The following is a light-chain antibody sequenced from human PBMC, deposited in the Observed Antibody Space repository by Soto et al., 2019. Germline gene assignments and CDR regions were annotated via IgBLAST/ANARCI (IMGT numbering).Light chain of an antibody. CDR2: AAS. V-gene: IGKV1-39*01. J-gene: IGKJ1*01. CDR1: QSISSY. Sequence: DIQMTQSPSSLSASVGDRVTITCRASQSISSYLNWYQQKPGKAPKLLIYAASSLQSGVPSRFSGSGSGTDFTLTISSLQPEDFATYYCQQYNRYSTWTFGQGTEVEIK. CDR3: QQYNRYSTWT.